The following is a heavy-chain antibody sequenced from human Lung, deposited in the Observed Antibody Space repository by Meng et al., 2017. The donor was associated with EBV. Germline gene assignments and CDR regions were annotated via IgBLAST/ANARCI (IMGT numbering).Heavy chain of an antibody. CDR1: ENRCSRNSAA. Sequence: VTPLHTLSAPGPIPENRCSRNSAAWKWISQSPPRGVSWLGRTCFSSKWYKEYAVSVPARTYINPDTSKSLFSPPLHSMPPEDTSVYFCARDPGISVVIAFDSWGQGTLVTVSS. D-gene: IGHD3-22*01. J-gene: IGHJ4*02. CDR2: TCFSSKWYK. CDR3: ARDPGISVVIAFDS. V-gene: IGHV6-1*01.